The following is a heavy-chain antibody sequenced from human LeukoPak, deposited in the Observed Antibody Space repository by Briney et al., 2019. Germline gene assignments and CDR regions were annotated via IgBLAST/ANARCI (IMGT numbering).Heavy chain of an antibody. D-gene: IGHD1-1*01. CDR1: GFRVSDYG. CDR2: TSDDGVSE. Sequence: PGGSLRLSCAASGFRVSDYGMHWVRQAPNKGLEWVAMTSDDGVSEYFADSVKGRFTISRDNSKNTLYLQMNSLAAEDTAVYYCAKDLNINAWTNYFDSWGQGTLVTVSS. CDR3: AKDLNINAWTNYFDS. J-gene: IGHJ4*02. V-gene: IGHV3-30*18.